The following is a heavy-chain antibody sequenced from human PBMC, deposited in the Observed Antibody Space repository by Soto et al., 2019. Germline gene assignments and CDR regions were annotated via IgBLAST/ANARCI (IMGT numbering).Heavy chain of an antibody. V-gene: IGHV3-7*01. D-gene: IGHD1-26*01. CDR3: VRDSGSYYYYYYYGMDV. CDR1: GFTFSSYW. CDR2: IKQDGSEK. Sequence: GGSLRLSCAASGFTFSSYWMSWVRQAPGKGLEWVANIKQDGSEKYYVDSVKGRFTISRDNAKNSLYLQMNSLRAEDTAVYYCVRDSGSYYYYYYYGMDVWGQGTTVTVSS. J-gene: IGHJ6*02.